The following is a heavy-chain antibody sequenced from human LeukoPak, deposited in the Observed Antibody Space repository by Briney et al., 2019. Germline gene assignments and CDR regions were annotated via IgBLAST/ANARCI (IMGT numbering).Heavy chain of an antibody. CDR2: IKQDGSVQ. CDR1: GFTFSNYW. D-gene: IGHD6-19*01. CDR3: ARKWAVAGSSYFDY. Sequence: PGGSLRLSCTASGFTFSNYWMSWVRQAPGKGLEWVANIKQDGSVQYYVHSVKGRFTISRDNAKNSLYLQMNSLRAEDTAVYYCARKWAVAGSSYFDYWGQGTLVTVSS. V-gene: IGHV3-7*03. J-gene: IGHJ4*02.